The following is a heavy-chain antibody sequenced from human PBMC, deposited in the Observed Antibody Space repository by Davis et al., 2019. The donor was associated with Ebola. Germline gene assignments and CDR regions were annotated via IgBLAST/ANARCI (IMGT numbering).Heavy chain of an antibody. J-gene: IGHJ1*01. CDR2: VNNDGSST. CDR1: GFTFNHYW. D-gene: IGHD6-13*01. CDR3: ARDLRSWNPEGPRGAEYFQH. Sequence: GESLKISCAASGFTFNHYWIHWVRQAPGKGLVWVSYVNNDGSSTTYADSVKGRFTSSRDNFKNTLYLQMNSLRAEDTAVYYCARDLRSWNPEGPRGAEYFQHWGQGTLVTVSS. V-gene: IGHV3-74*01.